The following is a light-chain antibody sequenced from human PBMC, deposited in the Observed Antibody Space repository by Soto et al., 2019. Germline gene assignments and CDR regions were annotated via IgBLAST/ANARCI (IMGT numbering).Light chain of an antibody. Sequence: QSVLTQPPSASGTPGQRVTSSCSGSSSNIGSDYVYWYQQFPGTAPKLLIYRNNQRPSGVPDRFSGSKSGTSASLAISGLRSEDEADYYSAAWDDSLSGYVFGTGNKVPVL. CDR1: SSNIGSDY. CDR3: AAWDDSLSGYV. J-gene: IGLJ1*01. V-gene: IGLV1-47*01. CDR2: RNN.